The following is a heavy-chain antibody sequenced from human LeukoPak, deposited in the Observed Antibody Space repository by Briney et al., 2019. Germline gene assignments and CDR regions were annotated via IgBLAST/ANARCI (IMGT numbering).Heavy chain of an antibody. V-gene: IGHV5-10-1*01. Sequence: GESLRISCKGSGYSFTSYWISWVRQMPGKGLEWMGRIDPSDSYINYSPSFQGHVTISADKSISTAYLQWSSLKASDTAMYYCARQGKEGIAVVPTCCGMDVWGQGTTVTVSS. CDR2: IDPSDSYI. J-gene: IGHJ6*02. D-gene: IGHD6-19*01. CDR3: ARQGKEGIAVVPTCCGMDV. CDR1: GYSFTSYW.